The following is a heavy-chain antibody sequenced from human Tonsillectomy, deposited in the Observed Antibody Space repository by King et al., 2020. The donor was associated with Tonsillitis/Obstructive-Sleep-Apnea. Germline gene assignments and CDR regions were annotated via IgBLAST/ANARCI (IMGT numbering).Heavy chain of an antibody. CDR2: IYYSGRT. Sequence: QLQESGPGLVKRSETLSLTCTVSGVSITDYFWTWIRQPPGKGLEWIGIIYYSGRTNYNPSLKSRVTMSVDTSENQLSLDLTSVTPADTAVYYCARVPYSMVLGVTYYFDFWGQGTLVTLSS. CDR1: GVSITDYF. J-gene: IGHJ4*02. D-gene: IGHD3-10*01. V-gene: IGHV4-59*01. CDR3: ARVPYSMVLGVTYYFDF.